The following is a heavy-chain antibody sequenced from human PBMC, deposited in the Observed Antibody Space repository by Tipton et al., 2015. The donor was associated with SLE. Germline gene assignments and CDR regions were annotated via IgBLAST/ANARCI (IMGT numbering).Heavy chain of an antibody. D-gene: IGHD1-26*01. J-gene: IGHJ4*02. Sequence: SLRLSCAASGFTFSSYSMNWDRQAPGKGLEWVSSISSSSSYIYYADSVKGRFTISRDNAKNSLYLQMNSLRAEDTAVYYCARGYSGSRGDYFDYWGQGTLVTVSS. CDR2: ISSSSSYI. V-gene: IGHV3-21*03. CDR1: GFTFSSYS. CDR3: ARGYSGSRGDYFDY.